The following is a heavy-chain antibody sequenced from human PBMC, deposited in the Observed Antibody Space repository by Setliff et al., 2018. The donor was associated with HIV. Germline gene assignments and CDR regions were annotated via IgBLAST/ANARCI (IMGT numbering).Heavy chain of an antibody. D-gene: IGHD4-17*01. J-gene: IGHJ4*02. CDR3: AKGHYDDWYYFDY. CDR1: GFTFGGFA. V-gene: IGHV3-23*01. CDR2: ITGSGGNS. Sequence: GGSLRLSCVPSGFTFGGFAMSWVRQAPGRGLEWVSAITGSGGNSYYADSVKGRFTISRDNSENTLYLQMNSLRADDTAMYYCAKGHYDDWYYFDYWGPGTLVTVSS.